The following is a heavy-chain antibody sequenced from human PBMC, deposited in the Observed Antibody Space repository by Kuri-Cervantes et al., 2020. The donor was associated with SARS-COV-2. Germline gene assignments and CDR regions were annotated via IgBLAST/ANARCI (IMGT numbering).Heavy chain of an antibody. J-gene: IGHJ2*01. Sequence: ESLKISCAVPGGSISSGSYSWSWIRQPPGKGLEWIGYIYYSGSSNYNPSLKSRVTISVDTSKNQFSLKLSSVTAADTAVYSCARDPRGGLQHNPYWYFELWGRGTLVTVSS. CDR3: ARDPRGGLQHNPYWYFEL. V-gene: IGHV4-61*01. CDR2: IYYSGSS. D-gene: IGHD5-24*01. CDR1: GGSISSGSYS.